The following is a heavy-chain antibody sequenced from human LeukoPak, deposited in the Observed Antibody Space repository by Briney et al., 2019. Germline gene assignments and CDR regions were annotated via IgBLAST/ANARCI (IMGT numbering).Heavy chain of an antibody. Sequence: GGSLRLSCAASGFTFSSYGMHWVRQAPGKGLEWVAVISYDGSNKYYADSVKGRFTISRDNSKNTLYLQMNSLRAEDTAVYYCAKQLGYCSDGSCYFPYWGQGTLVTVSS. CDR2: ISYDGSNK. J-gene: IGHJ4*02. D-gene: IGHD2-15*01. V-gene: IGHV3-30*18. CDR1: GFTFSSYG. CDR3: AKQLGYCSDGSCYFPY.